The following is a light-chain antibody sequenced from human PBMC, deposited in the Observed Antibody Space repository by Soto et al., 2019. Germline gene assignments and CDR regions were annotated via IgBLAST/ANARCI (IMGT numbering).Light chain of an antibody. CDR2: AAS. CDR1: QTIRNF. J-gene: IGKJ2*01. V-gene: IGKV1-39*01. Sequence: DIQMTQSPSSLSASVGDRVSITCRANQTIRNFLQWYQQKPCKVPKFLIYAASSLVDGVPSRFSGSGSGADFTLTISSLQPEDFATYYCQQSYSIPYTFGRGTKLDIK. CDR3: QQSYSIPYT.